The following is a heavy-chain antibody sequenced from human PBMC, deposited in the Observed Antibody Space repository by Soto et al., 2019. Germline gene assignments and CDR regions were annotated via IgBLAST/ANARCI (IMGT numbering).Heavy chain of an antibody. V-gene: IGHV3-33*01. CDR1: GFTFSSYG. D-gene: IGHD1-26*01. CDR3: ARLAYSGYLQT. J-gene: IGHJ1*01. CDR2: IWYDGSNK. Sequence: GGSLRLSCEASGFTFSSYGMHWVRQAPGKGLEWVAVIWYDGSNKYYADSVKGRFTISRDNSKNTLYLQMNSLTAADTAVYFCARLAYSGYLQTWGQGSLVTVSS.